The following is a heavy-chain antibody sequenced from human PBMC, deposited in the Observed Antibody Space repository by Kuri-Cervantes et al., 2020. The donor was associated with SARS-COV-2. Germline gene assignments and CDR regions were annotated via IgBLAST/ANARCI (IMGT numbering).Heavy chain of an antibody. CDR1: GFTFSSYS. J-gene: IGHJ3*02. Sequence: GESLKISCAASGFTFSSYSMNWVRQAPGKGLEWVSSISSSSSYIYYADSVKGRFTISRDNAKNSLYLQMNSLRAEDTAVYYCARGDRRDYCSSTSCYDAFDIWDQGTMVTVSS. CDR3: ARGDRRDYCSSTSCYDAFDI. CDR2: ISSSSSYI. V-gene: IGHV3-21*01. D-gene: IGHD2-2*01.